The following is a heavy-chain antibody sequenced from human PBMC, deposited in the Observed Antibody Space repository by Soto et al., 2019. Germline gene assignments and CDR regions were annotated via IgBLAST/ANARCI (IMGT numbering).Heavy chain of an antibody. CDR1: GFTFSSYG. D-gene: IGHD6-13*01. CDR2: ISYDGSNK. V-gene: IGHV3-30*18. Sequence: QVQLVESGGGVVQPGRSLRLSCAASGFTFSSYGMHWVRQAPGKGLEWVAVISYDGSNKYYADSVKGRFTISRDNSKNTLYLHMNSLRAEDTAVYYCAKENSSSWYYYYYYGMDVWGQGTTVTVSS. CDR3: AKENSSSWYYYYYYGMDV. J-gene: IGHJ6*02.